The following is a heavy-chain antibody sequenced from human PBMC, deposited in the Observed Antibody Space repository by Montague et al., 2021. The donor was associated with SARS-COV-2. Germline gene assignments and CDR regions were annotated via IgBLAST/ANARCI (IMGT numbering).Heavy chain of an antibody. CDR1: GDSINSSH. J-gene: IGHJ5*02. CDR2: NYYRGGT. D-gene: IGHD5-24*01. V-gene: IGHV4-59*01. CDR3: AREDGWYWLDP. Sequence: SETLSLTCTVSGDSINSSHWCRFRHPPAKGLVWLGYNYYRGGTNNNHPIVTRVIILVDPSKNQFSSTLSTVTAADTAVYYCAREDGWYWLDPWGQGTLVIVSS.